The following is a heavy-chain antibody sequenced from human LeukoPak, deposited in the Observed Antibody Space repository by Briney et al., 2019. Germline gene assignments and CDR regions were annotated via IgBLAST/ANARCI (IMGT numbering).Heavy chain of an antibody. D-gene: IGHD3-10*01. CDR1: GGTFSSYA. V-gene: IGHV1-2*02. CDR2: INPNSGGT. J-gene: IGHJ5*02. Sequence: ASVKVSCKASGGTFSSYAISWVRQAPGQGLEWMGWINPNSGGTNYAQKFQGRVTMTRDTSISTAYMELSRLRSDDTAVYYCARAAPNLDGSGSYVIDPWGQGTLVTVSS. CDR3: ARAAPNLDGSGSYVIDP.